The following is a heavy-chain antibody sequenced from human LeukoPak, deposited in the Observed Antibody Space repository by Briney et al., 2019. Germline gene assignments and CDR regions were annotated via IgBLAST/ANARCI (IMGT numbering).Heavy chain of an antibody. J-gene: IGHJ6*02. V-gene: IGHV1-69*13. CDR3: ARVDYYYYGMDA. Sequence: ASVKVSCKASGGTFSSYAISWVRQAPGQGLEWMGGIIPIFGTANYAQKFQGRVTITADESTSTAYMELSSLRSEDTAVYYCARVDYYYYGMDAWGQGTTVTVSS. CDR1: GGTFSSYA. CDR2: IIPIFGTA.